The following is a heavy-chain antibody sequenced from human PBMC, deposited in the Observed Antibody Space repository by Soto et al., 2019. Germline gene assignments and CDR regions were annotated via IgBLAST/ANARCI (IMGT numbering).Heavy chain of an antibody. V-gene: IGHV3-21*01. CDR1: GFTFSSYS. CDR3: ARVYSSGWYYFDY. D-gene: IGHD6-19*01. CDR2: ISSSSSYI. J-gene: IGHJ4*02. Sequence: LGGSLRLSCAASGFTFSSYSMNWVRQAPGKGLEWVSSISSSSSYIYYADSVKGRFTISRDNAKNSLYLQMNSLRAEDTAVYYCARVYSSGWYYFDYWGQGTLVTVSS.